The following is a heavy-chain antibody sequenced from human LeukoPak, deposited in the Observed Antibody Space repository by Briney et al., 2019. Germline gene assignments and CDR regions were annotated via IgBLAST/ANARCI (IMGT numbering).Heavy chain of an antibody. J-gene: IGHJ4*02. CDR3: ARDIDYGGNRFWDY. CDR2: ISHDGRFQ. CDR1: GFTFSNYG. Sequence: PGMSLRLSCVASGFTFSNYGMHWVRQAPGKGLESVAVISHDGRFQYHADSAKGRFTISRDNSKNALYLQMNSLRAEDTAMYYCARDIDYGGNRFWDYWGQGTLVTVSS. V-gene: IGHV3-30*03. D-gene: IGHD4-23*01.